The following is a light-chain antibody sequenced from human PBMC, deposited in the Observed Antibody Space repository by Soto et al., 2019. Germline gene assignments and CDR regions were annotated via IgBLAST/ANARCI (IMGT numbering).Light chain of an antibody. CDR3: QQANSFPLT. V-gene: IGKV1-12*01. J-gene: IGKJ4*01. CDR1: QGISXX. CDR2: TGS. Sequence: DLQMTQSPSSVSASVGDRVSITCRASQGISXXLAWYQQKPGRAPKLLIYTGSSLQSGVPSRFXGTGSGTDXXXXISXXQPEDVATYYCQQANSFPLTFGGGTKVEIK.